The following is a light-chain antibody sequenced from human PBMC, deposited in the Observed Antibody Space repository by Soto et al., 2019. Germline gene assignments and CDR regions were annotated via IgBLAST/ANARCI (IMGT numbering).Light chain of an antibody. CDR1: SSDVGGYNY. Sequence: QSALTQPRSVSGSPGQSVTISCTGTSSDVGGYNYVSWYQQYSGKAPKVMIYDVSKRPSGVPDRFSGSQSGNTASLTISGLQADDEADYYCCSRVFGGGTKLTVL. V-gene: IGLV2-11*01. CDR2: DVS. CDR3: CSRV. J-gene: IGLJ3*02.